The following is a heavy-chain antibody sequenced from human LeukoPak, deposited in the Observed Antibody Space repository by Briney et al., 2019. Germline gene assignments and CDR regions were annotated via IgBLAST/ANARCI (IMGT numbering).Heavy chain of an antibody. J-gene: IGHJ6*02. V-gene: IGHV1-2*02. Sequence: ASVKVSCKASGYTFTGYNMHWGRQAPGQGLGWMGWINPNSGGTNYAQKFQGRVTMTTDTTISTAYMELSRLRSDDTAVYYCARGNYGMDVWGQGTTVTVSS. CDR2: INPNSGGT. CDR1: GYTFTGYN. CDR3: ARGNYGMDV.